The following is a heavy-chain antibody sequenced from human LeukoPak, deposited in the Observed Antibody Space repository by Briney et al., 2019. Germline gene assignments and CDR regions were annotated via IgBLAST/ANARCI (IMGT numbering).Heavy chain of an antibody. CDR1: GGSISSHY. V-gene: IGHV4-4*07. D-gene: IGHD1-26*01. J-gene: IGHJ4*02. CDR3: AIDLGSNYVYFDY. Sequence: SETLSLTCTVSGGSISSHYWSWLRQPAGKGLEYIGRIHTSGITNYNPSLKSRVTMSGDTSKSQFYLNLRSVTAADTAVYYCAIDLGSNYVYFDYWGQGSLVTVSS. CDR2: IHTSGIT.